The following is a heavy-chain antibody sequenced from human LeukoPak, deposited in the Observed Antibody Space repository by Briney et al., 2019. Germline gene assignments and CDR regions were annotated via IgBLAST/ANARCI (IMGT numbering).Heavy chain of an antibody. D-gene: IGHD3-22*01. J-gene: IGHJ4*02. CDR2: ISAYNGNT. Sequence: GASVKVSCKASGYTFTSYGISWVRQAPGQGLEWMGWISAYNGNTNYAQKLQGRVTMTTGTSTSTAYVELRSLRSDDTAVYYCARKGDSRPAPLDYWGQGTLVTVSS. V-gene: IGHV1-18*01. CDR1: GYTFTSYG. CDR3: ARKGDSRPAPLDY.